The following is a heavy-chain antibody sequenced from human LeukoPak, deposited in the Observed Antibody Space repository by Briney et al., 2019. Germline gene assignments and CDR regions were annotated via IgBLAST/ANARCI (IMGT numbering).Heavy chain of an antibody. CDR2: ISAYNGNT. V-gene: IGHV1-18*01. J-gene: IGHJ4*02. Sequence: ASVKVSCKASGYTFTSYGISWVRQAPGQGLEWMGWISAYNGNTNYAQKLQGRVTMTTDTSTSTAYMELRSLRAEDTAVYYCARTTSDYDYVWGSYRPYYFDYWGQGTLVTVSS. CDR3: ARTTSDYDYVWGSYRPYYFDY. D-gene: IGHD3-16*02. CDR1: GYTFTSYG.